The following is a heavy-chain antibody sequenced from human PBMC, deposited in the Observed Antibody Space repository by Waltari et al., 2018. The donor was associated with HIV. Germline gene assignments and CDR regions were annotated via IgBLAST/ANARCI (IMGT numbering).Heavy chain of an antibody. Sequence: EVQLVESGGGLVQPGGSLRLSCAATGFIFSSYWMHWVRQVPGKGLVWGSRIKYDGSSATYADSVKGRFTISRDNAKKTLYLQMNSLRAEDTAVYYCARVEVVISSPWYWYFDLWGRGTLVTVSS. CDR1: GFIFSSYW. CDR3: ARVEVVISSPWYWYFDL. D-gene: IGHD3-3*01. V-gene: IGHV3-74*01. J-gene: IGHJ2*01. CDR2: IKYDGSSA.